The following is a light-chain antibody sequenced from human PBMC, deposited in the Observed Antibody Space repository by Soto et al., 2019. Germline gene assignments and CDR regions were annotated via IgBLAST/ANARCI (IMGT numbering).Light chain of an antibody. J-gene: IGKJ4*01. CDR1: QSVSIL. CDR2: DAS. Sequence: IVVTMSPATLSLSPGERATLSCRASQSVSILLAWYQQKPGQAPRLLIYDASNRATGIPARFSGRGSGTDFTLTISSLEPEDFAVYYCQQRSNWPLTFGGGTKVDIK. V-gene: IGKV3-11*01. CDR3: QQRSNWPLT.